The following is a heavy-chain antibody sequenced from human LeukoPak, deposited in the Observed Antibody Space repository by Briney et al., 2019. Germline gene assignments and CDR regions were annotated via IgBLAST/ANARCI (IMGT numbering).Heavy chain of an antibody. CDR3: ARGGVAVADTRAFDI. Sequence: SETLSLTCAVYGGSFSGYYWSWLRQPPGRGLEWIGEINHSGSTNYNPSLKSRVTISVDTSKNQFSLKLSSETAADTAVYYCARGGVAVADTRAFDIWGQGTMATVSS. J-gene: IGHJ3*02. CDR2: INHSGST. CDR1: GGSFSGYY. V-gene: IGHV4-34*01. D-gene: IGHD6-19*01.